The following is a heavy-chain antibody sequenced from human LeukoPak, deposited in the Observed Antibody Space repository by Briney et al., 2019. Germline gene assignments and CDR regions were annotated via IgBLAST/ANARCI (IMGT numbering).Heavy chain of an antibody. CDR2: INPSGGST. V-gene: IGHV1-46*01. J-gene: IGHJ4*02. Sequence: ASVKVSCKASGHTFTNYYMHWVRQAPGQGLEWMGIINPSGGSTSYAQKFQGRVTMTRDTSTSTVYMELSSLRSEDTAVYYCARGSFRDDFVDYWGQGTLVTVSS. CDR1: GHTFTNYY. D-gene: IGHD3-3*01. CDR3: ARGSFRDDFVDY.